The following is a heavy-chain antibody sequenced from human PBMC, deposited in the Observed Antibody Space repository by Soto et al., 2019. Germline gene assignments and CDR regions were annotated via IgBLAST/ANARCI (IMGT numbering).Heavy chain of an antibody. Sequence: PSETLSLTCSVSGGSISGSYWSWIRQSPGKGLEWIGSIYYSGSTYYNPSLKSRVTISVDRSKNQFSLKLSSVTAADTAVYYCARLHYYDSSGPYLDYWGQGTLVTVSS. CDR1: GGSISGSY. CDR3: ARLHYYDSSGPYLDY. D-gene: IGHD3-22*01. V-gene: IGHV4-59*12. CDR2: IYYSGST. J-gene: IGHJ4*02.